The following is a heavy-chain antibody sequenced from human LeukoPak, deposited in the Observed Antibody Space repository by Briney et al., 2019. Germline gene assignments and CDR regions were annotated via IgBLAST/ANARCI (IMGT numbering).Heavy chain of an antibody. J-gene: IGHJ5*02. CDR3: AKVRCSSASCYPNWFDP. D-gene: IGHD2-2*01. Sequence: GGGGSTYYAASLKGRFTISRDNSKNTLYLQMNSLRAEDTAVYNCAKVRCSSASCYPNWFDPWGQGTLVTVSS. V-gene: IGHV3-23*01. CDR2: GGGGST.